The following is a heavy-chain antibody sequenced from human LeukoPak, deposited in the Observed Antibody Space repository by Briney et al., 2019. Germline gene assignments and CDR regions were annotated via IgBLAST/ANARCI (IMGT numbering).Heavy chain of an antibody. Sequence: SETLSLTCTVSGGSISSSSYYWGWIRQPPGKGLEWIGSIYYSGSTYYNPSLKSRVTISVDTSKNQFSLKLSSVTAADTAVYYCAKVNSDYVWGATHIWGQGSMVTVSS. CDR2: IYYSGST. V-gene: IGHV4-39*07. CDR3: AKVNSDYVWGATHI. D-gene: IGHD3-16*01. CDR1: GGSISSSSYY. J-gene: IGHJ3*02.